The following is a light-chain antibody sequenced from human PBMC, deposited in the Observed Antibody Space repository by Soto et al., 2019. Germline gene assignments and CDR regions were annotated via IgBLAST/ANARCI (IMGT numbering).Light chain of an antibody. CDR3: HQFGSSPWT. V-gene: IGKV3-20*01. Sequence: EIVLTQSPGTLSLSPGERATLSCRASQSVSSSYLVWYQQKPGQAPRLLIHGASSRATGIPDRFSGNGSGTDFTLTISRLEPEDFAVYYCHQFGSSPWTLGQGTKVEI. CDR2: GAS. CDR1: QSVSSSY. J-gene: IGKJ1*01.